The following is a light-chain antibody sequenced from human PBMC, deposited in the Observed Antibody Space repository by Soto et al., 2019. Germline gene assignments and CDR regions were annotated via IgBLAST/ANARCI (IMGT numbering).Light chain of an antibody. J-gene: IGLJ1*01. CDR2: EVN. Sequence: QSVLTQPPSASGSPGQSVTISCTGTSSDVGGYNYVSWYQHHPGKAPKLMIFEVNKRPSGVPDRFSGSKSGNTASLTVSGRQAEDEAYYYCSASAGNNNLVFCTGTKVTVL. V-gene: IGLV2-8*01. CDR1: SSDVGGYNY. CDR3: SASAGNNNLV.